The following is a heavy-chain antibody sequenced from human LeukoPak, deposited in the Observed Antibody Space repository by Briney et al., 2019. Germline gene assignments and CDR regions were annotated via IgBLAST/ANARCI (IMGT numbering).Heavy chain of an antibody. Sequence: SETLSLTCAVYGGSFSGYYWSWIRQPPGKGLEWIGEINHSGSTNYNPSLKSRVTISVDTSKNQFSLKLSSVIAADTAVYYCARVKRFAMDVWGQGTTVTVSS. CDR2: INHSGST. CDR3: ARVKRFAMDV. D-gene: IGHD3-3*01. V-gene: IGHV4-34*01. CDR1: GGSFSGYY. J-gene: IGHJ6*02.